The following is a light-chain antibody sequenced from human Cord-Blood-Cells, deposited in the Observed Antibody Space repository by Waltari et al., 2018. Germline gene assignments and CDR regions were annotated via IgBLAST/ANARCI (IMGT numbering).Light chain of an antibody. CDR2: AAS. CDR1: QGISSY. Sequence: DIQLTQSPSFLSVSVGDRVTLTCRASQGISSYLAWYQQKPGKAPKLLIYAASTLQSGVPSRFSGSGSGTEFTLTISSLQPEDFATYYCQQLNSYPRTFGQGTKVEIK. CDR3: QQLNSYPRT. V-gene: IGKV1-9*01. J-gene: IGKJ1*01.